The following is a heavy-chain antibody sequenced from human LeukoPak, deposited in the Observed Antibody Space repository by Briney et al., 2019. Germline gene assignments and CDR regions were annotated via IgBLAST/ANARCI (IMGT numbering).Heavy chain of an antibody. J-gene: IGHJ3*01. Sequence: GGSLRLSCAASGFTFSTYAMSWVRQAPGKGLEWVSVISGSGSSTYYADSVKGRFTISRDNYTLYLQMNSLRAEDTAVYYCAKEMATIRAFDCWGQGTMVTVSS. CDR1: GFTFSTYA. V-gene: IGHV3-23*01. D-gene: IGHD5-24*01. CDR3: AKEMATIRAFDC. CDR2: ISGSGSST.